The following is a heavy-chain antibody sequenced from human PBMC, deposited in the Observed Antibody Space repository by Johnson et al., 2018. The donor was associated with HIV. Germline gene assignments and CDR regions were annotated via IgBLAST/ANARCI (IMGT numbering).Heavy chain of an antibody. Sequence: VHLVESGGGLVQPGGSLRLSCAVSGFTFSSHWMTWVRQAPGKGLEWVANIKTDGSEKYYVDSVKGRFTISRDNSKNTLYLQMNSLRAEDTAVYYCARDGWGSRGWDDAFDIWGQGTMVTVSS. CDR2: IKTDGSEK. V-gene: IGHV3-7*01. CDR3: ARDGWGSRGWDDAFDI. D-gene: IGHD6-19*01. CDR1: GFTFSSHW. J-gene: IGHJ3*02.